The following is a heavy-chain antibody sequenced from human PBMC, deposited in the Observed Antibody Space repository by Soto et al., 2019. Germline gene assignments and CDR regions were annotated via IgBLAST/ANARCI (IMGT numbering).Heavy chain of an antibody. J-gene: IGHJ4*02. CDR3: SRIRGGGPGGFDY. D-gene: IGHD3-16*01. CDR1: GFSLSTSGMC. Sequence: SGPPPVNTPQTFTPTCTFPGFSLSTSGMCVSWIRQAPGKALERLALIDWDDDKYYSTSLKTRLTISKDASKNQVVLTMTNMDPVDTATYYCSRIRGGGPGGFDYWGRGTLGTDSS. CDR2: IDWDDDK. V-gene: IGHV2-70*01.